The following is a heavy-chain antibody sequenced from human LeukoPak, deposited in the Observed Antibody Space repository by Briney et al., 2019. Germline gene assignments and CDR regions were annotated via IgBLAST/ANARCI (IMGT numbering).Heavy chain of an antibody. Sequence: ASVKVSCKASGYTFTSYGISWVRQAPGQGLEWMGWISAYNGNTNYAQKLQGRVTMTTDTSTSTDYMELRSLRSDDTAVYYCARGMGYYYDSSGYYGGVALDYWGQGTLVTVSS. CDR3: ARGMGYYYDSSGYYGGVALDY. CDR2: ISAYNGNT. D-gene: IGHD3-22*01. V-gene: IGHV1-18*01. J-gene: IGHJ4*02. CDR1: GYTFTSYG.